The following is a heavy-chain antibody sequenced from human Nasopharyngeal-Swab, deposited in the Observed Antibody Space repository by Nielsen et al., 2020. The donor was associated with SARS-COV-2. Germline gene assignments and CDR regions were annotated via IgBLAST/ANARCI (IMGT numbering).Heavy chain of an antibody. D-gene: IGHD3-16*01. J-gene: IGHJ6*02. V-gene: IGHV4-39*01. CDR2: IYYSGST. Sequence: RQAPGKGLEWLGSIYYSGSTYYNPSLKSRVTISVDTSKNQFSLKLSSVTAADTAVYYCARRVARAPRHEGDYYYGMDVWGQGTTVTVSS. CDR3: ARRVARAPRHEGDYYYGMDV.